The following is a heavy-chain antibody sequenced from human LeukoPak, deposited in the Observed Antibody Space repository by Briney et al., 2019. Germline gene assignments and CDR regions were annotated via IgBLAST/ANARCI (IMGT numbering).Heavy chain of an antibody. CDR1: GYTFTSHA. Sequence: EASVKVSCKTSGYTFTSHAMNWVRQAPGQGLEWMGWINTNTGNPAYAQGFTGRFVFSLDTSVSTTYLQISSLKAEDTAVYYCARADGDYALGFDPWGQGTLVTVSS. J-gene: IGHJ5*02. V-gene: IGHV7-4-1*02. CDR2: INTNTGNP. D-gene: IGHD4-17*01. CDR3: ARADGDYALGFDP.